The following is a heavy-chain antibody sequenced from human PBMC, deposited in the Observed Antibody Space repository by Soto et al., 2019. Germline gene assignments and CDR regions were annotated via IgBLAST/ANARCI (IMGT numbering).Heavy chain of an antibody. J-gene: IGHJ6*02. CDR1: GYTFTGYY. CDR3: ARGYGIAAARYGMDV. V-gene: IGHV1-2*04. CDR2: INPNGGGT. D-gene: IGHD6-13*01. Sequence: QVQLVQSGAEVKKPGASVKVSCKASGYTFTGYYMHWVRQAPGQGLEWMGWINPNGGGTNYAQKFQGWVTMTRDTSISTAYMELNRLRSDDTAVYYCARGYGIAAARYGMDVWGQGTTVTVSS.